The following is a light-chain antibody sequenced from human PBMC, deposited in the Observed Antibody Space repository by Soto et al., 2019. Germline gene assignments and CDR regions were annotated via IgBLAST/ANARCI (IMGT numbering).Light chain of an antibody. J-gene: IGLJ1*01. Sequence: QSALTHPRSVSGSPGQSVTISCTGTNSDVGGYNYVSWYQQHPGKAPKLMIYDVRKRPSGVPDRFSGSKSGNTASLTISGLQAEDEADYYCCSYADSYTFVFGTGTKVTVL. CDR2: DVR. CDR3: CSYADSYTFV. CDR1: NSDVGGYNY. V-gene: IGLV2-11*01.